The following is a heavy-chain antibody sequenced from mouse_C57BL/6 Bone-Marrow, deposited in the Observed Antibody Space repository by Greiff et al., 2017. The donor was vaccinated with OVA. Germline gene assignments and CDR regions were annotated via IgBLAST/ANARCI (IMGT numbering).Heavy chain of an antibody. CDR1: GFTFSSYG. CDR3: ARGYAMDY. CDR2: ISSGGSYT. Sequence: EVQVVESGGDLVKPGGSLKLSCAASGFTFSSYGMSWVRQTPDKRLEWVATISSGGSYTYYPDSVKGRFTISRDNAKNTLYLQMSSLKSEDTAMYYCARGYAMDYWGKGTSVTVSS. J-gene: IGHJ4*01. V-gene: IGHV5-6*01.